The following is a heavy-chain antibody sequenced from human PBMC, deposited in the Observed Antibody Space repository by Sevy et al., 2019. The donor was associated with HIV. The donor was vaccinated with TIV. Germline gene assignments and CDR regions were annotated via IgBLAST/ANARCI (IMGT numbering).Heavy chain of an antibody. CDR2: TYYRSKWYN. J-gene: IGHJ6*02. Sequence: QSQTLSLTCAISGDSVSSNSAAWNWIRQSPSRGLEWLGRTYYRSKWYNDYAVSVKSRITINPDTSKNQFSLQLNSVTPEDTAVYYCARQGDGSGCSTPYYYYYGMDVWGQGTTVTVSS. D-gene: IGHD3-10*01. CDR1: GDSVSSNSAA. V-gene: IGHV6-1*01. CDR3: ARQGDGSGCSTPYYYYYGMDV.